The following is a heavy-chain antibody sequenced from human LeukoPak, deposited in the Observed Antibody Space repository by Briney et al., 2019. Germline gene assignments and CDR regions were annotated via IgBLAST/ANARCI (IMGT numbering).Heavy chain of an antibody. CDR3: ARDKRGGYYYFDY. CDR2: IIPIFGTA. J-gene: IGHJ4*02. D-gene: IGHD3-22*01. Sequence: SVKVSCKASGGTFSSYAISWVRQAPGQGLEWMGGIIPIFGTASYAQKFQGRVTITADESTSTAYMELSSLRSEDTAVYYCARDKRGGYYYFDYWGQGTLVTVSS. CDR1: GGTFSSYA. V-gene: IGHV1-69*13.